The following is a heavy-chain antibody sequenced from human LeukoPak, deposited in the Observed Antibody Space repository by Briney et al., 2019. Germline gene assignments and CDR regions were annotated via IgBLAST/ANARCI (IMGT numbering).Heavy chain of an antibody. Sequence: PGRSLRLSCAPSGFTFSTYAMSWVRQAPGKGLEWVSTISDSGANTYYADSVRGRFTISRDNSKNTLYLQKNSLRADDTAIYYCAKSMTLQWRGFFDLWGRGTHVTVSS. CDR3: AKSMTLQWRGFFDL. CDR2: ISDSGANT. CDR1: GFTFSTYA. D-gene: IGHD6-19*01. J-gene: IGHJ2*01. V-gene: IGHV3-23*01.